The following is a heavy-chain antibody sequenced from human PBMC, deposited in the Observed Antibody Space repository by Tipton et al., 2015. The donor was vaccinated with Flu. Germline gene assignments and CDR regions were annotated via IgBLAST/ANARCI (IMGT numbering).Heavy chain of an antibody. CDR3: VRKGFGDY. D-gene: IGHD3-10*01. CDR1: GFTFSDYW. J-gene: IGHJ4*02. CDR2: IKPDESER. V-gene: IGHV3-7*01. Sequence: SLRLSCAASGFTFSDYWMAWVRQAPGKGLEWLANIKPDESERYYVDSVRGRFTISRDNAKNSLFLQMNSLRAEDTATYYCVRKGFGDYWGQGILVTVSS.